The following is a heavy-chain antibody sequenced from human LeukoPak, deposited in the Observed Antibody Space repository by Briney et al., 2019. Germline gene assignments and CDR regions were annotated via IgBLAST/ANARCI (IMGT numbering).Heavy chain of an antibody. V-gene: IGHV3-74*03. D-gene: IGHD4/OR15-4a*01. Sequence: AGSLRLSCAAYGFTLSRYWMHWVRQAPGKGLVWVARVNSDGFSTTYADSVKGRFTISRDNTKNTLYLQMKRLRVEDTAVYYCTRDYGAWGQGTLVTVAS. CDR2: VNSDGFST. J-gene: IGHJ5*02. CDR1: GFTLSRYW. CDR3: TRDYGA.